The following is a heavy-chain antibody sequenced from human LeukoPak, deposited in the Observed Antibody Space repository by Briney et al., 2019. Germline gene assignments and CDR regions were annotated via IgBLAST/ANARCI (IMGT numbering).Heavy chain of an antibody. CDR3: ASSIAVAAVPFDY. D-gene: IGHD6-19*01. CDR2: ISGSGGST. V-gene: IGHV3-23*01. J-gene: IGHJ4*02. Sequence: PGGSLRLSCAASGFTFSSYWMSWVRQAPGKGLEWVSAISGSGGSTYYANSVKGRFTISRDNSKNTLYLQMNSLRAEDTAVYYCASSIAVAAVPFDYWGQGTLVTVSS. CDR1: GFTFSSYW.